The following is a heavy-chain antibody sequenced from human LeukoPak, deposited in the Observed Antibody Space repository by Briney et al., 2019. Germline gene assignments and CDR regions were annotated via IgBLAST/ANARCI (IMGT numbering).Heavy chain of an antibody. V-gene: IGHV3-48*02. Sequence: GGSLRLSCAASGFTFSSYSMNWVRQAPGKGLEWVSYISSSSSTIYYADSVKGRFTISRDNPRNTLYMQMNSLRDEDTAVYYCAIMHGYYDGSGYWVQWGQGTLVTVSS. CDR1: GFTFSSYS. J-gene: IGHJ1*01. D-gene: IGHD3-22*01. CDR2: ISSSSSTI. CDR3: AIMHGYYDGSGYWVQ.